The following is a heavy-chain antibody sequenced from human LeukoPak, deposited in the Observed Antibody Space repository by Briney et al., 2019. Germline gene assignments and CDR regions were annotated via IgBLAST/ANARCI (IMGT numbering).Heavy chain of an antibody. J-gene: IGHJ4*02. V-gene: IGHV3-23*01. CDR1: GFTFSNYG. D-gene: IGHD6-19*01. CDR3: AKDRTVRSQWLGPGHY. CDR2: ITGSGGST. Sequence: GGSLRLSCAASGFTFSNYGLSWVRQAPGKGLEWVSGITGSGGSTYYADSVKGRFTISRDNSKNTLYLQMNSLRAEDTAVYYCAKDRTVRSQWLGPGHYWGQGTLVTVSS.